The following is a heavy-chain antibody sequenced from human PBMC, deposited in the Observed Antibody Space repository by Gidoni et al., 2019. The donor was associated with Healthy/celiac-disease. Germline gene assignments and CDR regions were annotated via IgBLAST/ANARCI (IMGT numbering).Heavy chain of an antibody. CDR3: ASLIGGYCSSTSCKRAQNEIDY. D-gene: IGHD2-2*01. Sequence: QVQLQESGPGLVKPSETLSLTCTVSGGSISSYYWSWIRQPAGKGLEWIGRIYTSGSTNYNPSLKSRVTMSVDTSKNQFSLKLSSVTAADTAVYYCASLIGGYCSSTSCKRAQNEIDYWGQGTLVTVSS. CDR2: IYTSGST. V-gene: IGHV4-4*07. J-gene: IGHJ4*02. CDR1: GGSISSYY.